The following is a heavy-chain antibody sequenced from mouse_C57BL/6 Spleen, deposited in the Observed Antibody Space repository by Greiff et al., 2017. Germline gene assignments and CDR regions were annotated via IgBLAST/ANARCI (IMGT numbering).Heavy chain of an antibody. V-gene: IGHV1-69*01. CDR1: GYTFTSYW. CDR3: ARNYYGSRDYFDY. Sequence: QVQLKQPGAELVMPGASVKLSCKASGYTFTSYWMHWVKQRPGQGLEWIGEIDPSDSYTNYNQKFKSKSTLTVDKSSSTAYMQLSSLTSEDSAVYYCARNYYGSRDYFDYWGQGTTLTVSS. J-gene: IGHJ2*01. CDR2: IDPSDSYT. D-gene: IGHD1-1*01.